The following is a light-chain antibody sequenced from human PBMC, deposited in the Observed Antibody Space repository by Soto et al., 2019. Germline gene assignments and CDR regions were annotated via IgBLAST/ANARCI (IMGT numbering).Light chain of an antibody. CDR1: QSVSSN. CDR2: DAS. J-gene: IGKJ1*01. V-gene: IGKV3-15*01. CDR3: QQYNNWPQT. Sequence: EIVMTQSPATLSVSPGERATLSCRASQSVSSNLAWYQQKPGQAPRLLIYDASTRDTGIPSRFSGSGSGTEFTLTISSLQSEDFASYYCQQYNNWPQTFGQGTKVEIK.